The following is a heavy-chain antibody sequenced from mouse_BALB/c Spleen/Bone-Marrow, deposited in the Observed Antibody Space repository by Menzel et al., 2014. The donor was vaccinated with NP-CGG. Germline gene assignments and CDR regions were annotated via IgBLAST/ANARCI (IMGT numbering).Heavy chain of an antibody. CDR2: IRNKANGYTT. J-gene: IGHJ2*01. D-gene: IGHD3-3*01. CDR3: ARDPPGRGNY. Sequence: EVQGVESGGGLVQPGGSLRLSCATSGFTFTAYYMSWVRQPPGKALEWLGFIRNKANGYTTEHSASVKGRFTISGDNSQSILYLQMNTLRAEDSATYYCARDPPGRGNYWGQGTTLTVSS. CDR1: GFTFTAYY. V-gene: IGHV7-3*02.